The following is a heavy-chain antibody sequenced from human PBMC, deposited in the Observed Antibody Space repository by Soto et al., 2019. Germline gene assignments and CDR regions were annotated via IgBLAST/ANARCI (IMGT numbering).Heavy chain of an antibody. CDR2: ISSSGGDT. Sequence: EVQLLESGGCLVQPGGSLTLSCAASEFTFSTYAMTWVRLVPGKGLEWVSGISSSGGDTYYTDSVKVRFIISIDDARNTLYLQRTSLSAEDTGIYYCAKDKTGGYSSGWFLSSCGMDVWGQGTTVTVCS. V-gene: IGHV3-23*01. CDR3: AKDKTGGYSSGWFLSSCGMDV. D-gene: IGHD6-19*01. J-gene: IGHJ6*02. CDR1: EFTFSTYA.